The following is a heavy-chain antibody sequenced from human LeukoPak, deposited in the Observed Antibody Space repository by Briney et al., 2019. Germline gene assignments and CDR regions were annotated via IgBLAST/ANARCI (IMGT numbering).Heavy chain of an antibody. J-gene: IGHJ4*02. CDR3: ARYYCSSTSCYDDYFDY. CDR2: IYYSGST. D-gene: IGHD2-2*01. V-gene: IGHV4-59*01. CDR1: GGSISSYY. Sequence: SETLSLTCTVSGGSISSYYWSWIRQPPGKGLEWIGYIYYSGSTNYNPSLKSRVTISVDTSKNQFSLELSSVTAADTAVYYCARYYCSSTSCYDDYFDYWGQGTLVTVSS.